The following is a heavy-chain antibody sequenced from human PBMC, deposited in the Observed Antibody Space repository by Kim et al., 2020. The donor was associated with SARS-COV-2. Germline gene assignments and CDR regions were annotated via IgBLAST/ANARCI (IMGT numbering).Heavy chain of an antibody. J-gene: IGHJ1*01. V-gene: IGHV3-23*01. CDR3: ARVDGAAWWYFQH. D-gene: IGHD2-15*01. Sequence: HADSGKGRFTISRDNAKSTLYLQMNSLRVEDTAFYYCARVDGAAWWYFQHWGQGTLVTVSS.